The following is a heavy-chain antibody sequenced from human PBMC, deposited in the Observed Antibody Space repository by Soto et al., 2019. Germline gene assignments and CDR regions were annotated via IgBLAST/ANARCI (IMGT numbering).Heavy chain of an antibody. Sequence: EVQLLEAGGGLVQPGGSLRLSCAASGFTFSSYAMRWVRQAPGKGLEWVSAISGSGDSTYYADSVKGRFTISRDNSKNTLYPQMNSLSAEDTAVYYCARRGSGNYYDYWGQGTLVTVSS. D-gene: IGHD1-26*01. V-gene: IGHV3-23*01. CDR3: ARRGSGNYYDY. CDR1: GFTFSSYA. CDR2: ISGSGDST. J-gene: IGHJ4*02.